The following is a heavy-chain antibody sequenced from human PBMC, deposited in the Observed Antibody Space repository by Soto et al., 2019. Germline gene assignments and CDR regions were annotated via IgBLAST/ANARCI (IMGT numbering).Heavy chain of an antibody. V-gene: IGHV1-69*02. CDR1: GGTFSSYT. J-gene: IGHJ1*01. CDR3: AKDYGDYGDFQL. D-gene: IGHD4-17*01. CDR2: ILPILGIA. Sequence: QVQLVQSGAAVKKPGSSVKVSCKASGGTFSSYTISWVRHAPGHGLEWMGRILPILGIANYAQKFQGRVTITADKSTSTAYMELSSLRSEDTAVYYFAKDYGDYGDFQLWGQGTLVTVSS.